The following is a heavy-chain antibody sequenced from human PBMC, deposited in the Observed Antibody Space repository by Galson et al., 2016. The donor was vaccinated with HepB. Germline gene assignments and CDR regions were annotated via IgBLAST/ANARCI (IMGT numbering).Heavy chain of an antibody. J-gene: IGHJ4*02. CDR1: GFTFSTYA. CDR2: ISRSGGTT. D-gene: IGHD2-15*01. CDR3: AKRAATSGSWAPFDR. V-gene: IGHV3-23*01. Sequence: SLRLSCAASGFTFSTYAMSWVRQAPGKGLECVSGISRSGGTTYYADSVEGRFTISRDNSMNTLYLQMNSLRAEDTAVYFCAKRAATSGSWAPFDRWGQGTQVTVSS.